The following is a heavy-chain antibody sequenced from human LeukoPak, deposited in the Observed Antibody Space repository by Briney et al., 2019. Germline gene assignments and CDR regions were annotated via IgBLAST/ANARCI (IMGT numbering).Heavy chain of an antibody. V-gene: IGHV3-23*01. J-gene: IGHJ4*02. CDR2: FSGSGGRI. CDR3: AKGVNSYYFDY. Sequence: PGGSLRLSCAASGFTFSIYAMSWVRQAPGKGLEWVSTFSGSGGRIYYADSVKGRFTISRDNSKNTLYLQMNSLRAEDTAVYHCAKGVNSYYFDYWGQGTLVTVSS. CDR1: GFTFSIYA. D-gene: IGHD4-23*01.